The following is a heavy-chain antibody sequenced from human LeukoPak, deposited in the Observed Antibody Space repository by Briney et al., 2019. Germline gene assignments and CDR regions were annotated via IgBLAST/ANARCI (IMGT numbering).Heavy chain of an antibody. CDR1: GFNFNEYS. D-gene: IGHD1-14*01. J-gene: IGHJ3*02. V-gene: IGHV3-48*04. CDR2: ISGSGTTI. CDR3: ANFKPPAPDALDI. Sequence: GGSLRLSCAASGFNFNEYSMNWVRQAPGKGLEWISYISGSGTTIYYTASVKGRCTTSRDNAQNLVYLQMDSLRAEDTAVYYCANFKPPAPDALDIWGQGTWITVSS.